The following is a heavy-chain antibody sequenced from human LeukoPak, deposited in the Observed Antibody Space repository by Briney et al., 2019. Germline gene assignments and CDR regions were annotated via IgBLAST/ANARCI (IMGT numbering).Heavy chain of an antibody. CDR3: ARVVTLRWFDP. D-gene: IGHD2-21*01. CDR1: GGSISSGDYY. Sequence: PSETLSLTCTVSGGSISSGDYYWSWIRQAPGKGLEWIVYIYYSGSTYYNPSLKSRVTISVDTSKSQFSLKLSSVTAADTAVYYCARVVTLRWFDPWGQGTLVTVSS. CDR2: IYYSGST. V-gene: IGHV4-30-4*01. J-gene: IGHJ5*02.